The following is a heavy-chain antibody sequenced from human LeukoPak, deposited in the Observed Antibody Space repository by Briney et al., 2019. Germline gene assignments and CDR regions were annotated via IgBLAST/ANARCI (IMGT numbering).Heavy chain of an antibody. D-gene: IGHD3-16*01. Sequence: PQTLSLTCTVSGGSISSGGYYWSWIRQHPGKGLEWIGYIYYSGSTYYNPSLKSRVTISVDTSKNQFSLKLSSVTAADTAVYYCARWGMGYYFDYWGQGTLVTVSS. J-gene: IGHJ4*02. CDR1: GGSISSGGYY. CDR2: IYYSGST. CDR3: ARWGMGYYFDY. V-gene: IGHV4-31*03.